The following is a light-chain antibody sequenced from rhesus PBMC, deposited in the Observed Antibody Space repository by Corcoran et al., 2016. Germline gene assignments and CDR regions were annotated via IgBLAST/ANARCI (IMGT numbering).Light chain of an antibody. CDR2: KAS. CDR1: PGINSW. Sequence: DIQMTQSPSSLSASVGDRVTITCRASPGINSWLAWYQTNPEKAPKLLIYKASSLQSGVPSRFSGSGSGTDCTITSSRLQAEDFATYYCQQYNSVPPTFGQGTKVEIK. J-gene: IGKJ1*01. CDR3: QQYNSVPPT. V-gene: IGKV1-21*01.